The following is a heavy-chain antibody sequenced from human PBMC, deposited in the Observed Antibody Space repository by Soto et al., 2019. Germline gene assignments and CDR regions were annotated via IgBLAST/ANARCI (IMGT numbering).Heavy chain of an antibody. CDR3: AAPSGDHIITSWYFDL. V-gene: IGHV1-69*02. J-gene: IGHJ2*01. CDR2: IIPILGIA. D-gene: IGHD2-21*02. CDR1: GGTFSSYT. Sequence: QVQLVQSGAEVKKPGSSVKVSCKASGGTFSSYTISWVRQAPGQGLEWMGRIIPILGIANYAQKFQGRVTITADNSTSTAYMELSSLRSEDTAVYYCAAPSGDHIITSWYFDLCGRGTLVTVSS.